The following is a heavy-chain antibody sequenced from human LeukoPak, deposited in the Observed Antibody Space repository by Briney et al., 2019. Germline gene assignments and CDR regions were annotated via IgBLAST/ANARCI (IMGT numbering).Heavy chain of an antibody. J-gene: IGHJ6*03. CDR3: ARVPRSYYYYYYMDV. CDR1: GGSISGYH. CDR2: IYYSGSS. Sequence: SETLSLTCNVSGGSISGYHWSWIRQPPGKGPEWLGYIYYSGSSNYNPSLKSRVTMSADTSKNQFSLKLSSVTAADTAVYYCARVPRSYYYYYYMDVWGKGTTVTVSS. V-gene: IGHV4-59*01.